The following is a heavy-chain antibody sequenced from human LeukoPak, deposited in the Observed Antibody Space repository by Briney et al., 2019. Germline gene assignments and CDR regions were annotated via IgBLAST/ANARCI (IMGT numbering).Heavy chain of an antibody. CDR2: IIPIFGTA. V-gene: IGHV1-69*05. J-gene: IGHJ5*02. CDR3: ARTGDSGSYENWFDP. Sequence: SVKVSCKASGGTFSSYAISWVRQAPGQGLEWMGGIIPIFGTANYAQMFQGRVTITTDESTSTTYMKLSSLRSEDTAVYYCARTGDSGSYENWFDPWGQGTLVTVSS. CDR1: GGTFSSYA. D-gene: IGHD1-26*01.